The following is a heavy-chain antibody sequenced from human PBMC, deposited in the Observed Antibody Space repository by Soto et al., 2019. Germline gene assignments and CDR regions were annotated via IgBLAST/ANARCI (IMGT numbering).Heavy chain of an antibody. D-gene: IGHD1-1*01. J-gene: IGHJ5*02. V-gene: IGHV4-34*01. CDR1: GGSFSGYQ. CDR3: ARGWRFDP. CDR2: INHSGTT. Sequence: SETLSLTCGVYGGSFSGYQWNWIRQSPGQGLEWIGEINHSGTTKYNPSLESRINLSEDTSKKQFSLKMFSVTAADTAIYYCARGWRFDPWGQGTQVTVSS.